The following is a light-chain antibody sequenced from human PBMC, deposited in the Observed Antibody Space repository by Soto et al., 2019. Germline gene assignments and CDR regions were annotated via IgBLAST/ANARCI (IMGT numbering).Light chain of an antibody. J-gene: IGKJ4*01. CDR2: DAS. V-gene: IGKV3-11*01. CDR3: DQRSNWPLT. Sequence: EIVLTQSPATLSLSPGERATLSCRASQSVSSYLAWYQQKPGQAPRLLIYDASNRATGIPARFSGSGSGTDFTLTISIREPEDFAYYYCDQRSNWPLTFGGGTKLEIK. CDR1: QSVSSY.